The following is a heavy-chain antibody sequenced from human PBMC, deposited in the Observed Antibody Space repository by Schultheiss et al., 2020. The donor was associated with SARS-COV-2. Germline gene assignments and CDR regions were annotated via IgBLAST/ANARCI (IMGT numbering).Heavy chain of an antibody. J-gene: IGHJ6*02. Sequence: GGSLRLSCAASGFTFSSYWMSWVRQAPGKGLEWVSVIYSGGSTYYADSVKGRFTISRDNSKNTLYLQMNSLRAEDTAVYYCASPGITGTTLYYYYYYGMDVWGQGTTVTVSS. CDR2: IYSGGST. D-gene: IGHD1-7*01. V-gene: IGHV3-66*01. CDR3: ASPGITGTTLYYYYYYGMDV. CDR1: GFTFSSYW.